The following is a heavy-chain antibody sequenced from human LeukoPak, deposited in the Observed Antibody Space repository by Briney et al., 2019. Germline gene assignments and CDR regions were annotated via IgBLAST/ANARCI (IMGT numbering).Heavy chain of an antibody. Sequence: ASVKVSCKASGYTFNSYGFSWVRQAPGQWLEWVGWISNYNGDTRYAQKFQGRVTMTTDTSTRTSNMELRNLGSDDTAAYYCARALYSDSSGYYPGLDHWGQGTLVTVSS. CDR1: GYTFNSYG. D-gene: IGHD3-22*01. CDR3: ARALYSDSSGYYPGLDH. CDR2: ISNYNGDT. J-gene: IGHJ4*02. V-gene: IGHV1-18*01.